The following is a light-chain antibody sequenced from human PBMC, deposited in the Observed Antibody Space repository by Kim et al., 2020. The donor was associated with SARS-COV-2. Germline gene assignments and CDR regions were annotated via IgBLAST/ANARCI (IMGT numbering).Light chain of an antibody. Sequence: HTSTLTCHVTTNNVGTQGPAWLQPHQGHPPKLLSYRNNNRPSGISERLSASRSGNTASLTITGLQPEDEADYYCSAWDSSLSAWVFGGGTQLTVL. V-gene: IGLV10-54*01. CDR3: SAWDSSLSAWV. CDR1: TNNVGTQG. CDR2: RNN. J-gene: IGLJ3*02.